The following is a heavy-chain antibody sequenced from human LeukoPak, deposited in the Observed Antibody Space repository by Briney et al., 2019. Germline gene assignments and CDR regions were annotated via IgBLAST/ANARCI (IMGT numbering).Heavy chain of an antibody. CDR1: GYTFTGYY. CDR2: INPNSGGT. V-gene: IGHV1-2*02. J-gene: IGHJ6*03. Sequence: ASVKVSCKASGYTFTGYYMHWVRQAPGQGLEWMGWINPNSGGTNYAQKFQGRVTMTRDTSISTAYMELSRLRSDDTAVYYCARDREGYCSSTSCYYTDVWGKGTTVTVSS. CDR3: ARDREGYCSSTSCYYTDV. D-gene: IGHD2-2*01.